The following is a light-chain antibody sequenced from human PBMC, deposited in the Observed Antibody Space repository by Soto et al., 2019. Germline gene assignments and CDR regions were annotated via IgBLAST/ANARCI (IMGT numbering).Light chain of an antibody. Sequence: EIVMTQSPASLSVSPGDGATLSCRASQSVASNVAWYQQKPGQGPRLLIHGASTRAVGVPARFSGSGSGTDFTLTISSLQSEDFAVYYCQQYHTWPPQYIFGQGTKLQIK. CDR2: GAS. J-gene: IGKJ2*01. V-gene: IGKV3-15*01. CDR3: QQYHTWPPQYI. CDR1: QSVASN.